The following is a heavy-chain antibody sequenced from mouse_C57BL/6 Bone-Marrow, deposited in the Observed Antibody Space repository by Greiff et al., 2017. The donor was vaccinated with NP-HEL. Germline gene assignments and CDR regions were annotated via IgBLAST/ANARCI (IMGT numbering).Heavy chain of an antibody. J-gene: IGHJ4*01. V-gene: IGHV5-12*01. Sequence: DVKLVESGGGLVQPGGSLKLSCAASGFTFSDYYMYWVRQTPEKRLEWVAYISNGGGSTYYPDTVKGRFTISRDNAKNTLYLQMSRLKSEDTAMYYCARRPTVADGYAMDYWGQGTSVTVSS. CDR1: GFTFSDYY. CDR2: ISNGGGST. D-gene: IGHD1-1*01. CDR3: ARRPTVADGYAMDY.